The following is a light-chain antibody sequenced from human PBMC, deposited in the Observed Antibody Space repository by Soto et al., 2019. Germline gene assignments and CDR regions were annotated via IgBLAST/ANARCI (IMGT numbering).Light chain of an antibody. CDR3: QHRSSWPIT. V-gene: IGKV3D-20*02. CDR2: GAS. Sequence: DTVLTPSPGTLSLSTGERATLSCRASQSVSSTYLAWYQQKPGQAPRLLIYGASSRATGIPDRFSGSGSATDFTLTISSLEPEDFAVYYCQHRSSWPITFGQGTRLEIK. CDR1: QSVSSTY. J-gene: IGKJ5*01.